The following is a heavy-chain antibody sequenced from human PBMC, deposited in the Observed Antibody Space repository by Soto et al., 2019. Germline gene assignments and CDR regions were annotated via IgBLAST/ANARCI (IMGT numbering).Heavy chain of an antibody. CDR1: GYTFTTYD. D-gene: IGHD3-22*01. CDR3: ARGQYFSDSSGYDDY. J-gene: IGHJ4*02. V-gene: IGHV1-8*02. CDR2: MNPNSGNT. Sequence: GASVKVSCNASGYTFTTYDINWVRQAAGQGLVWMGWMNPNSGNTGYAQKFQDRVTMTRDTSISTAYMELSDLRSEDTAVYYCARGQYFSDSSGYDDYWGQGTQVTVSS.